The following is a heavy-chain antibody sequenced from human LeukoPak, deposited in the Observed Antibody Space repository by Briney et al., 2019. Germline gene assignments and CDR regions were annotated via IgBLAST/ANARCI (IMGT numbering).Heavy chain of an antibody. J-gene: IGHJ4*02. D-gene: IGHD3-22*01. Sequence: PGASVKVSCKASGYTFTGYYMHWVRQAPGQGLEWMGWINPNSGGTNYVQNFQGRVTMTRDTSISTAYMELSSLRSDDTAVYYCARGSHDDSSGYFSPTNFDYWGQGTLVTVSS. CDR1: GYTFTGYY. V-gene: IGHV1-2*02. CDR3: ARGSHDDSSGYFSPTNFDY. CDR2: INPNSGGT.